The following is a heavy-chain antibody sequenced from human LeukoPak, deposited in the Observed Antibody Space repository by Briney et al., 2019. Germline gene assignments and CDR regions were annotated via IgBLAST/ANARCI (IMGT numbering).Heavy chain of an antibody. CDR2: IFHSGST. Sequence: SETLSLTCTVSGGSISSYYWSWIRQPPGKGLEWIGTIFHSGSTYYSPSLKSRATVSVDTSKNQFSLKLSSVTAADTAVYYCARDPGYYDTSGYPAYFDYWGQGTLVTVSS. CDR1: GGSISSYY. CDR3: ARDPGYYDTSGYPAYFDY. D-gene: IGHD3-22*01. J-gene: IGHJ4*02. V-gene: IGHV4-59*04.